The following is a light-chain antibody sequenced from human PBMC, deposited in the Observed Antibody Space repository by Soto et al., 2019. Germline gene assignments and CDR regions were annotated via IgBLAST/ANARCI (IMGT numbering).Light chain of an antibody. CDR1: SSDVGTYNY. J-gene: IGLJ2*01. CDR2: EVS. Sequence: QSVLTQPASVSGSPGQSITISCTGTSSDVGTYNYVSWYQQHPGKAPKLMIYEVSNRPSGVSNRFSGSKSGNTASLTISGLQAEDEADYHCCSYGGFSTFVIFGGGTKLTVL. CDR3: CSYGGFSTFVI. V-gene: IGLV2-23*02.